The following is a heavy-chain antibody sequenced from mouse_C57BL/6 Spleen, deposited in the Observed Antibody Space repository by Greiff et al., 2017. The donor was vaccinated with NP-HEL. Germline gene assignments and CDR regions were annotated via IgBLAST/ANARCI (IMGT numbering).Heavy chain of an antibody. D-gene: IGHD2-9*01. V-gene: IGHV1-18*01. CDR3: ARIPSYGYDRYWYFDV. Sequence: EVKLVESGPELVKPGASVKIPCKASGYTFTDYNMDWVKQSHGKSLEWIGDINPNNGGTIYNQKFKGKATLTVDKSSSTAYTELRSLTSEDTAVYYCARIPSYGYDRYWYFDVWGTGTTVTVSS. CDR1: GYTFTDYN. CDR2: INPNNGGT. J-gene: IGHJ1*03.